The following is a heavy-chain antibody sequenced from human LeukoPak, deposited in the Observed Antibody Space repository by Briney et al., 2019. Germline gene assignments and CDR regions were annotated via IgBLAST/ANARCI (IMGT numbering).Heavy chain of an antibody. CDR1: FXGXX. CDR2: INPNSGGT. Sequence: FXGXXTHWVRQAPGQGXEWMGWINPNSGGTNYAQKFQGRVTMTRDTSISTGYVELSRLRYDDTAVYYCAXXXXXXVXXXXXCXXPWGQGTLVTVSS. CDR3: AXXXXXXVXXXXXCXXP. J-gene: IGHJ5*02. V-gene: IGHV1-2*02.